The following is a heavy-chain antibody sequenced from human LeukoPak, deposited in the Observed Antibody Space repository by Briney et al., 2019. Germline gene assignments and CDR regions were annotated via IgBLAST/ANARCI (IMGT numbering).Heavy chain of an antibody. CDR2: INPSGGST. D-gene: IGHD2-15*01. V-gene: IGHV1-46*01. CDR3: ARDPNTLDH. Sequence: ASVKVSCKASGYTFTSYYMHCVRRAPGQGLEWMGIINPSGGSTSYAQKFQGRVTMTRDTSISTAYMELSRLRSDDTAVYYCARDPNTLDHWGQGTLVTVSS. J-gene: IGHJ4*02. CDR1: GYTFTSYY.